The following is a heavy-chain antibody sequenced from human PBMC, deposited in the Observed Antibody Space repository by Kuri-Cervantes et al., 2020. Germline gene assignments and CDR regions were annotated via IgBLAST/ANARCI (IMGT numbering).Heavy chain of an antibody. V-gene: IGHV3-9*01. CDR2: ISWNSGSI. CDR1: GFTFDDYA. J-gene: IGHJ3*02. CDR3: ARPSGSYSLLDAFDI. D-gene: IGHD1-26*01. Sequence: SLKISCAASGFTFDDYAMHWVRQAPGKGLEWVSGISWNSGSIGYADSVKGRFTISRDNAKNSLYLQMNSLRAEDTAVYYCARPSGSYSLLDAFDIWGQGTMVTDSS.